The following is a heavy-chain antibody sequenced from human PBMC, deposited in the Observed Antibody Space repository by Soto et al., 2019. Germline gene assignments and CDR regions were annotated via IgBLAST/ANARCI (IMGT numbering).Heavy chain of an antibody. D-gene: IGHD1-26*01. CDR3: ARARIGRASAYYGMDV. CDR2: IIPIFGTP. Sequence: SVKVSCKASGRTFSSYAISRVRQAHGQGLEWMGGIIPIFGTPHYAQKLQGRVTITADEPTSTAYKDLSSLRAEDTAVYYCARARIGRASAYYGMDVWGQGTTVTVYS. V-gene: IGHV1-69*13. CDR1: GRTFSSYA. J-gene: IGHJ6*02.